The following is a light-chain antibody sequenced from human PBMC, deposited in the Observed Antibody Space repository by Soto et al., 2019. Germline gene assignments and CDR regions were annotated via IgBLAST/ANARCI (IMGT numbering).Light chain of an antibody. CDR1: QNIRTW. J-gene: IGKJ3*01. CDR2: KGS. V-gene: IGKV1-5*03. CDR3: QQYNSYSQFT. Sequence: DIQVTQSPSTLSASVGDRVIITCRASQNIRTWLAWYQQKPGKAPKLLIYKGSTLQSGVPSRFSGSGSGTEFTLTISSLQPDDFATYYCQQYNSYSQFTFGPGTKVDIK.